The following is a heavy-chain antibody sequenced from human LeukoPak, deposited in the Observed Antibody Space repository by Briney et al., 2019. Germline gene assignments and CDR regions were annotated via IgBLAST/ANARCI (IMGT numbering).Heavy chain of an antibody. CDR2: IYYSGST. Sequence: PSETLSLTCTASGGSISSYYWSWIRQPPGKGLEWIGYIYYSGSTNYNPSLKSRVTISVDKSKNQFSLKLNSLTAADTAVYYWAIYCGWTFYYYYGMDVWGQGTTVTVSS. V-gene: IGHV4-59*12. CDR1: GGSISSYY. D-gene: IGHD6-19*01. CDR3: AIYCGWTFYYYYGMDV. J-gene: IGHJ6*02.